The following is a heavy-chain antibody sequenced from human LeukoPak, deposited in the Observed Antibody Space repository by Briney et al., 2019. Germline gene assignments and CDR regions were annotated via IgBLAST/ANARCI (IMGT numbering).Heavy chain of an antibody. V-gene: IGHV1-69*13. D-gene: IGHD3-3*01. CDR1: GGTFSSYA. Sequence: SVTVSCKASGGTFSSYAISWVRQAPGQGLEWMGGIIPIFGTANYAQKFQGRVTITADESTSTAYMELSSLRSEDTAVYYCARSITIFGVVIPETFYYYYYGMDVWGQGTTVTVSS. CDR2: IIPIFGTA. J-gene: IGHJ6*02. CDR3: ARSITIFGVVIPETFYYYYYGMDV.